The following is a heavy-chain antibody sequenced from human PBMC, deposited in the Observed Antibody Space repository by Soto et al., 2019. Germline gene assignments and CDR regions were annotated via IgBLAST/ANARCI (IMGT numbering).Heavy chain of an antibody. CDR3: ATQPGYYDFWSGRGGWFDP. V-gene: IGHV3-21*01. J-gene: IGHJ5*02. D-gene: IGHD3-3*01. CDR2: ISSSSSYI. CDR1: GFTFSSYS. Sequence: EVQLVESGGGLVKPGGSLRLSCAASGFTFSSYSMNWVRQAPGKGLEWVSSISSSSSYIYYADSVKGRFTISRDNAKNSLYLQMNSLRAEDTAVYYCATQPGYYDFWSGRGGWFDPWGQGTLVTVSS.